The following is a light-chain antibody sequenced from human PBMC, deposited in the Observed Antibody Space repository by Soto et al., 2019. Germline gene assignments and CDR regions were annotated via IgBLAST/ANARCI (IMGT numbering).Light chain of an antibody. CDR3: SSYTSSSTYV. Sequence: QSALTQPASVSGSPGQSIAISCTGTSSDVGSYTYVSWYQQHPRKAPKLMIFDVSNRPSGVSDRFSGSKSGNTASLTISGLQADDEADYYCSSYTSSSTYVFGTGTKLTVL. V-gene: IGLV2-14*01. CDR1: SSDVGSYTY. CDR2: DVS. J-gene: IGLJ1*01.